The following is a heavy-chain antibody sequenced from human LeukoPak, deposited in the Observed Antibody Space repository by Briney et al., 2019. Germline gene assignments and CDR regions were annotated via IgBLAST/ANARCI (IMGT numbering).Heavy chain of an antibody. D-gene: IGHD1-1*01. J-gene: IGHJ6*03. CDR3: ARVSWFPGTSYYYMDV. CDR1: GGSISSYY. V-gene: IGHV4-59*01. CDR2: IYYSGST. Sequence: SETLSLTCTVSGGSISSYYWSWIRQPPGKGLEWIGYIYYSGSTNYSPSLNSRVTISVDTSKNQSSLKLSSVTAADTAVYYCARVSWFPGTSYYYMDVWGKGTTATVSS.